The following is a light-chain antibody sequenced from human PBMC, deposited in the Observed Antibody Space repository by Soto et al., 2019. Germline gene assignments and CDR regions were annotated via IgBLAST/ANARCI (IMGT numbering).Light chain of an antibody. J-gene: IGLJ2*01. CDR2: GST. CDR1: SSNIGAGYH. V-gene: IGLV1-40*01. CDR3: QSYDSSLRVV. Sequence: QSVLTQPPSVSGATGQRVTISCTGSSSNIGAGYHVHWYQHLPGTTPKLLIYGSTNRPSGVPDRFSGSKSGTSASLAITGLQAEDEADYYCQSYDSSLRVVFGGGTKLTVL.